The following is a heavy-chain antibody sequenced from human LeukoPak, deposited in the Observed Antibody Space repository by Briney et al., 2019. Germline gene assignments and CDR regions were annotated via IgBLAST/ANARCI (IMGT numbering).Heavy chain of an antibody. D-gene: IGHD2-15*01. J-gene: IGHJ4*02. V-gene: IGHV4-59*01. CDR2: IYYSGST. CDR3: AGGPPYCSGGSCYYFDY. Sequence: SETLSLACTVSGGSISSYYWSWIRQPPGKGLEWIGYIYYSGSTNYNPSLKSRVTISVDTSKNQFSLKLSSVTAADTAVYYCAGGPPYCSGGSCYYFDYWGQGTLVTVSS. CDR1: GGSISSYY.